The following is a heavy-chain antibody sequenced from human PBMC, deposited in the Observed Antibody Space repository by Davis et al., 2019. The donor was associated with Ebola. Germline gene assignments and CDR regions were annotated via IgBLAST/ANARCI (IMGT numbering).Heavy chain of an antibody. CDR3: ASSRGTIPYYYGMDV. CDR1: GFTFSSYA. V-gene: IGHV3-23*01. Sequence: GGSLRLSCAASGFTFSSYAMSWVRQAPGKGLEWVSAISGSGGSTYYADSVKGRFTISRDNSKNTLYLQMNSLRAEDTAVYYCASSRGTIPYYYGMDVWGQGTTVTVSS. J-gene: IGHJ6*02. D-gene: IGHD1-1*01. CDR2: ISGSGGST.